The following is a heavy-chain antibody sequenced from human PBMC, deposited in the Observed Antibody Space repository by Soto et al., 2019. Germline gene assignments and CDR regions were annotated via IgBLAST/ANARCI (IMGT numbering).Heavy chain of an antibody. V-gene: IGHV4-59*08. J-gene: IGHJ4*02. D-gene: IGHD3-9*01. CDR2: IYYRGNT. CDR3: ARHPGYYDILTGYTTYYFDS. CDR1: GGSISSYY. Sequence: SETLSLTCTVSGGSISSYYWSWIRQPPGKGQEWIRYIYYRGNTDYNPSLKSRVTISLDTPKNQFSLKLSSVTAADTAVYYCARHPGYYDILTGYTTYYFDSWGQGILVTVSS.